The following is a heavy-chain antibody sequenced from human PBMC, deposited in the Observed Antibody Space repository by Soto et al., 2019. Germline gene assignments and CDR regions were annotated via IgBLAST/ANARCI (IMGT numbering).Heavy chain of an antibody. Sequence: SETLSLTCTGSGGSISSYYWSWIRQPPGKGLEWIGYIYYSGSTNYNPSLKSRVTISVDTSKNQFSLKLSSVTAADTAVYYCARDLGSVCSSTSCYTFGYYGMDVWGQGTTVTVSS. CDR1: GGSISSYY. CDR3: ARDLGSVCSSTSCYTFGYYGMDV. V-gene: IGHV4-59*01. J-gene: IGHJ6*02. CDR2: IYYSGST. D-gene: IGHD2-2*02.